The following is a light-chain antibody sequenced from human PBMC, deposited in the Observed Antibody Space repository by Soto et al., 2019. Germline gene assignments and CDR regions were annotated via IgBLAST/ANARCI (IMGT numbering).Light chain of an antibody. CDR3: QHRFNWPWT. J-gene: IGKJ1*01. V-gene: IGKV3D-20*02. Sequence: EIVLTQSPGTLSVSPGERATLSFMSSQSVSASQLAWYQQKPGQAPRLLIYGVSSRATGIPDRFSGSGSGTDFTLTINSLEPEDFAVYYCQHRFNWPWTFGQGTKVDIK. CDR2: GVS. CDR1: QSVSASQ.